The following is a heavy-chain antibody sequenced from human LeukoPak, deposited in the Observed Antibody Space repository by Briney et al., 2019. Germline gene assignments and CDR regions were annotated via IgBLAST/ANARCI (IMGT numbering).Heavy chain of an antibody. Sequence: SETLSLTCTVSGGSIDSYFWTWIRQPPGKGLEFIGNMYHSGSASYNDSLKGRATISLGSSRKEFSLKLTSVTAADTAVYYCARETYQLLYGYYYYYMDVWGKGTTVTVSS. D-gene: IGHD2-2*02. V-gene: IGHV4-59*01. J-gene: IGHJ6*03. CDR2: MYHSGSA. CDR3: ARETYQLLYGYYYYYMDV. CDR1: GGSIDSYF.